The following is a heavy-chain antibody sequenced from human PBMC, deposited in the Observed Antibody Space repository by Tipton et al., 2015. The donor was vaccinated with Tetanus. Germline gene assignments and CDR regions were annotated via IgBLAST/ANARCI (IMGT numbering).Heavy chain of an antibody. CDR3: ARGGTMDY. CDR2: INTDKGST. D-gene: IGHD1-1*01. J-gene: IGHJ4*02. V-gene: IGHV1-18*01. CDR1: GYTFTSFG. Sequence: QSGAEVKKPGASVKVSCKASGYTFTSFGINWVRQAPGQGLEWMGWINTDKGSTNYAQNLQGRVIMTTDTSTLTAYMELRSLRSGDTAVYYRARGGTMDYWGQGTLVTVSS.